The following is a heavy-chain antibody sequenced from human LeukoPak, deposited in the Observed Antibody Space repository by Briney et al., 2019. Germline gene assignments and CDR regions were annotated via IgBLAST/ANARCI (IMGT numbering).Heavy chain of an antibody. J-gene: IGHJ2*01. V-gene: IGHV3-21*01. D-gene: IGHD3-22*01. CDR1: GFTFSSYS. Sequence: GGSLRLSCAASGFTFSSYSMNWVRQAPGKGLEWVSSISSSSSYIYYADSVKGRFTISRDNAKNSLYLQMNSLRAEDTAVYYCARPSRPGYYDSSGYYGYFDLWGRGTLVTVSS. CDR3: ARPSRPGYYDSSGYYGYFDL. CDR2: ISSSSSYI.